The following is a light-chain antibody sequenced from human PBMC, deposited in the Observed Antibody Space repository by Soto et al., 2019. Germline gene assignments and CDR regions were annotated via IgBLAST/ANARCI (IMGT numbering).Light chain of an antibody. CDR1: QSIDTW. Sequence: DIQMTQFPSTLSASVGDRVTITCRASQSIDTWLAWHQQKPGQAPKLLISKASSLESGVPSRFSSSGSGTEFTLTISSLQPDDSATYYCQQYNSYRAFGQGTKGEI. CDR3: QQYNSYRA. CDR2: KAS. J-gene: IGKJ1*01. V-gene: IGKV1-5*03.